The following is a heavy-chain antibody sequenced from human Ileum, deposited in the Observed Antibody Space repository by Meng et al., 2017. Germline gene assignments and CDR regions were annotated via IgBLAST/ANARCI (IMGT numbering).Heavy chain of an antibody. CDR3: AREPVFRGWLGP. D-gene: IGHD2/OR15-2a*01. Sequence: VGCGGGVAPLWRPLVLSCASSVFSFSSYFMHWVRQAPGKGLEWVAVISSDGGVKWCADSVKGRFTISRDNSKSTLYLQMNSLRPEDTAVYHCAREPVFRGWLGPWGQGTLVTVSS. CDR2: ISSDGGVK. V-gene: IGHV3-30*04. J-gene: IGHJ5*02. CDR1: VFSFSSYF.